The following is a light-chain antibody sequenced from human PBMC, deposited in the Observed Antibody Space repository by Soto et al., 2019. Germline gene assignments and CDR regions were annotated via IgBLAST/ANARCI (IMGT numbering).Light chain of an antibody. CDR3: CSYAGSGTWV. CDR1: SSDVGSYNL. J-gene: IGLJ2*01. V-gene: IGLV2-23*01. Sequence: QSALTQPASVSGSPGQSITISCTGTSSDVGSYNLVSWYQQHPGKAPKLMIYEGSKRPSGLSNRFSGSKSGNTASLTISGLQAEDEADYYCCSYAGSGTWVFGGGTKVTVL. CDR2: EGS.